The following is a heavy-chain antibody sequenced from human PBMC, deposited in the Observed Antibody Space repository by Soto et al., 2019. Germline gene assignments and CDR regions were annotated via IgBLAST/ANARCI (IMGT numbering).Heavy chain of an antibody. CDR1: GLSFSNYE. Sequence: VQLVESGGGLVQPGGSLRLSCAASGLSFSNYEMNWVRQAPGKGLEWISYITSSGGAVFYADSVKGRFTISRDNAKDSLFLQMDSLRVDVTAVYYCARGDCSSTCYIGYGGQGARVTVSS. CDR3: ARGDCSSTCYIGY. CDR2: ITSSGGAV. D-gene: IGHD2-2*02. J-gene: IGHJ4*02. V-gene: IGHV3-48*03.